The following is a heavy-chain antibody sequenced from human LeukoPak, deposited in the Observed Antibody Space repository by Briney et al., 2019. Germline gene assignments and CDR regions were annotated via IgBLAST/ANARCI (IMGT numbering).Heavy chain of an antibody. V-gene: IGHV3-21*01. CDR3: ARATFPEYYFDY. D-gene: IGHD2/OR15-2a*01. Sequence: GGSLRLSCAASGFTFSSYSMNWVHQAPGKGLEWVSSISSSSSYIYYADSVKGRFTISRDNAKNSLYLQMNSLRAEDTAVYYCARATFPEYYFDYWGQGTLVTVSS. J-gene: IGHJ4*02. CDR1: GFTFSSYS. CDR2: ISSSSSYI.